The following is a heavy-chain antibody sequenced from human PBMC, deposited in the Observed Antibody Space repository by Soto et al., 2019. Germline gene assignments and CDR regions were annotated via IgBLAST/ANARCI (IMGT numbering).Heavy chain of an antibody. CDR2: VWYDGGNK. CDR3: VRAAGYSGNDYVYYYGMDV. CDR1: GFTFRNYG. Sequence: QVQLEESGGGVVQPGRSLRLSCAASGFTFRNYGMHWVRQAPAKGLEWVALVWYDGGNKNYVDSVKGRFTISRDNSKNTLYLQMNSLRDEDTAVYYCVRAAGYSGNDYVYYYGMDVWGQGSTVTVSS. D-gene: IGHD5-12*01. V-gene: IGHV3-33*01. J-gene: IGHJ6*02.